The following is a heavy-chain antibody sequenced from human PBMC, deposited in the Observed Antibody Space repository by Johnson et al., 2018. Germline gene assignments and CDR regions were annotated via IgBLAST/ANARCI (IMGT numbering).Heavy chain of an antibody. J-gene: IGHJ3*02. D-gene: IGHD3-9*01. Sequence: QVQLVQSGGGLVQPGGSLRLSCAASGFTFSSYAMHWVRQAPGKVLEWVAVISYDGSNKYYADSVKGRFAISRDNYKTTLYLQMNSLRGEDTAVYYCARDRAYDIYLGAALYIWGQGTRVTVSS. CDR2: ISYDGSNK. CDR3: ARDRAYDIYLGAALYI. V-gene: IGHV3-30*09. CDR1: GFTFSSYA.